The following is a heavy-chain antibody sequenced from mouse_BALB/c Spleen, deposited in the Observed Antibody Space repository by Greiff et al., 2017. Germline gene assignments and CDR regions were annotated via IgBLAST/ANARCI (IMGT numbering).Heavy chain of an antibody. CDR3: ARSRYGSSPYFDY. CDR1: GFSLTSYG. CDR2: IWAGGST. J-gene: IGHJ2*01. D-gene: IGHD1-1*01. V-gene: IGHV2-9*02. Sequence: VQGVESGPGLVAPSQSLSITCTVSGFSLTSYGVHWVRQPPGKGLEWLGVIWAGGSTNYNSALMSRLSISKDNSKSQVFLKMNSLQTDDTAMYYCARSRYGSSPYFDYWGQGTTLTVSS.